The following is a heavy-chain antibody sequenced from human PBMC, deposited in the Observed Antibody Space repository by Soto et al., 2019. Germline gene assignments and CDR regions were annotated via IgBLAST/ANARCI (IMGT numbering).Heavy chain of an antibody. CDR2: IYYSGST. CDR1: GGSISSYY. Sequence: SETLSLTCTVSGGSISSYYWSWIRQPPGKGLEWIGYIYYSGSTNYNPSLKSRVTISVDTSKNQFSLKLSSVTAADTAVYYCARVRAAAGTLDWFDPWGQGTLVTVSS. D-gene: IGHD6-13*01. CDR3: ARVRAAAGTLDWFDP. J-gene: IGHJ5*02. V-gene: IGHV4-59*01.